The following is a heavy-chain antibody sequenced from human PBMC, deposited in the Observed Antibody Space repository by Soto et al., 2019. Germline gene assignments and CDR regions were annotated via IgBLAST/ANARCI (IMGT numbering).Heavy chain of an antibody. D-gene: IGHD1-26*01. CDR3: ARDRQGLGTRWDMDV. Sequence: QVQLVESGGGAVQPGRSLRLSCAASGFDFSDYAMHWVRQAPGKGLEWAAVISHDGNSKYSADSVKGRITVSRDNSRNSVILQMDSRISEDTGVYYRARDRQGLGTRWDMDVWGQSTTVTVSS. V-gene: IGHV3-30*03. CDR2: ISHDGNSK. CDR1: GFDFSDYA. J-gene: IGHJ6*01.